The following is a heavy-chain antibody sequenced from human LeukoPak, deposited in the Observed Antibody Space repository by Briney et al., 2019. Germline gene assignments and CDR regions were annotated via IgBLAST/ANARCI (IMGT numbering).Heavy chain of an antibody. CDR3: AKGRLALRSIDY. J-gene: IGHJ4*02. V-gene: IGHV3-23*01. D-gene: IGHD3-3*01. CDR2: ISGSGGST. Sequence: GGSLRLSRAASGFTFSSYAMSWVRQAPGKGLEWVSAISGSGGSTYYADSVKGRFTISRDNSKNTLYLQMSSLRAEDTAVYYCAKGRLALRSIDYWGQGTLVTVSS. CDR1: GFTFSSYA.